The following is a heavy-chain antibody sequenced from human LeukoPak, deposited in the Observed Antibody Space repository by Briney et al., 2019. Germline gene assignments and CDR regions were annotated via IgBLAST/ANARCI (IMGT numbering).Heavy chain of an antibody. CDR2: ISGPGSTT. J-gene: IGHJ4*02. Sequence: GGSLRLSCAASGFTFSGYAMTWVRQAPGKGLEWVATISGPGSTTDYADSVKGRFTISRDNSQNTLYLQMNSLRAEDTAIYYCAKGLLTKTHGISWDPFDSWGQGTLVSVSS. CDR1: GFTFSGYA. V-gene: IGHV3-23*01. CDR3: AKGLLTKTHGISWDPFDS. D-gene: IGHD6-13*01.